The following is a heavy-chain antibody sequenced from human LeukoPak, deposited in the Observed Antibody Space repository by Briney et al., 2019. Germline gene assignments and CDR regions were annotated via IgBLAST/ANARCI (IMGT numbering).Heavy chain of an antibody. V-gene: IGHV3-53*01. CDR2: IYSGGST. J-gene: IGHJ3*02. D-gene: IGHD2-21*02. CDR1: GFTVSSNY. Sequence: PGGSLRFSCSASGFTVSSNYMSWARQAPGKGLEWVSVIYSGGSTYYADSVKGRFTISRDNSKNTLYLQMNSLRAEDTAVYYCATAYCGGDCYSPDAFDIWGHGRIRTVSS. CDR3: ATAYCGGDCYSPDAFDI.